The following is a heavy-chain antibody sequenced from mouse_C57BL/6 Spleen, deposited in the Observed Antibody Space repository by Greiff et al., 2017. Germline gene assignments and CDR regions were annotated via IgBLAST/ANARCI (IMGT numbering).Heavy chain of an antibody. V-gene: IGHV1-55*01. CDR3: ARGTGTGTWFAY. CDR2: IYPGSGST. Sequence: VQLQQPGAELVKPGASVKMSCKASGYTFTSYWITWVKQRPGQGLEWIGDIYPGSGSTNYNEKFKGKATLTVDTSSSTAYMQLSSLTSEDSAVYYCARGTGTGTWFAYWGQGTLVTVSA. D-gene: IGHD4-1*01. CDR1: GYTFTSYW. J-gene: IGHJ3*01.